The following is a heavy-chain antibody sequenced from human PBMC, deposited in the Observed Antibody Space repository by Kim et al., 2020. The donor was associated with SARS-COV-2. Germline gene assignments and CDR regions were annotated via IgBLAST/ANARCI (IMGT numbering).Heavy chain of an antibody. Sequence: GGSLRLSCAASGFTFSNAWMNWVRQAPGKGLEWVGRIKSRTDGGTTDYAAPVKGRFTISRDDSKNTLYLQMNSLKTEDTAVYYCCPVKAEWERLDWGQGTLVTVSS. V-gene: IGHV3-15*01. J-gene: IGHJ4*02. CDR3: CPVKAEWERLD. D-gene: IGHD1-26*01. CDR1: GFTFSNAW. CDR2: IKSRTDGGTT.